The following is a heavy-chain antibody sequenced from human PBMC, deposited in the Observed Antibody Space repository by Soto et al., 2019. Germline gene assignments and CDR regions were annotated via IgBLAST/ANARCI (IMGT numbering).Heavy chain of an antibody. D-gene: IGHD3-16*01. CDR3: ASVGGYYCDY. J-gene: IGHJ4*02. CDR1: GFTFTISA. CDR2: IVVGSGNT. V-gene: IGHV1-58*01. Sequence: SVKVSCTDSGFTFTISAVQWVRQARGQRLEWIGWIVVGSGNTNYAQKFQERVTITRDMSTSTAYMELSSLRSEDTAVYYCASVGGYYCDYWGQGTLVTVSS.